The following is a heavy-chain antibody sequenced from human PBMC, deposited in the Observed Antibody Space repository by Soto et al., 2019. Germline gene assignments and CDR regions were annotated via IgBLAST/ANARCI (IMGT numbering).Heavy chain of an antibody. D-gene: IGHD2-21*02. CDR3: ATSPSSVTAYWYFDL. V-gene: IGHV1-24*01. J-gene: IGHJ2*01. Sequence: QVQLVQSGAEVKKPGASVKVSCKVSGYTLTELSMHWVRQAPGKGLEWMGGFDPEDGETIYAQKFQGRVTMTEDTSTDSAYMELSSLRSEDTAVYECATSPSSVTAYWYFDLWGRGTLFTVSS. CDR1: GYTLTELS. CDR2: FDPEDGET.